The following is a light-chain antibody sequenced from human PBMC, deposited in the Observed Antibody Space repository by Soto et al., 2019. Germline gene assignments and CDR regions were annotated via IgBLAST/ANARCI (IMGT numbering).Light chain of an antibody. CDR3: QPPSISPPT. V-gene: IGKV1-39*01. Sequence: IQMAQSPSSLSESLGDRVTITCRASQSISGSLDWYQQKPGQAPKLLIYAASNLASGVPARFSGSGSGTDFALTINSLHPEDFALYYCQPPSISPPTFGQGTKVDI. CDR1: QSISGS. CDR2: AAS. J-gene: IGKJ1*01.